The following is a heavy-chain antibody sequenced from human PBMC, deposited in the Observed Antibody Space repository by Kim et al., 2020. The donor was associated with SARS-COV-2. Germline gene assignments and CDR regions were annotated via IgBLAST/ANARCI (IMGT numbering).Heavy chain of an antibody. CDR1: GGSISNYY. CDR2: IYYSGST. D-gene: IGHD1-26*01. CDR3: ARGRWELPY. J-gene: IGHJ4*02. Sequence: SETLSLTCTVSGGSISNYYWSWIRQPPGKGLEWIGYIYYSGSTNYNPSLKSRVTISVDTSNNQVSLTLSSVTAAATAVYYCARGRWELPYWGQGILVTVS. V-gene: IGHV4-59*01.